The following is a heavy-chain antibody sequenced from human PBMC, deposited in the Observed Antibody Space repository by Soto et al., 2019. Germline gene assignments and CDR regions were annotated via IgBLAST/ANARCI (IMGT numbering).Heavy chain of an antibody. V-gene: IGHV1-18*01. CDR2: ISAYNGNT. Sequence: SVEVSCKASGDTFTSYGSSWVRQAPGEGLEWMGWISAYNGNTNYAQKLQGRVTMTTHTSTSRADMELRSLRSEDTAVYYCAGDPQSYYYHRAGAFDIWG. J-gene: IGHJ3*02. CDR3: AGDPQSYYYHRAGAFDI. D-gene: IGHD3-10*01. CDR1: GDTFTSYG.